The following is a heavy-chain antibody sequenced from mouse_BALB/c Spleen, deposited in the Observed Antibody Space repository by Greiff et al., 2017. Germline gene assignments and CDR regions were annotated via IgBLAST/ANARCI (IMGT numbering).Heavy chain of an antibody. CDR1: GFTFSSYA. J-gene: IGHJ3*01. CDR3: ARGDGNFAWFAY. Sequence: EVKLMESGGGLVKPGGSLKLSCAASGFTFSSYAMSWVRQTPEKRLEWVASISSGGSTYYPDSVKGRFTISRDNARNILYLQMSSLRSEDTAMYYCARGDGNFAWFAYWGQGTLVTVSA. CDR2: ISSGGST. D-gene: IGHD2-1*01. V-gene: IGHV5-6-5*01.